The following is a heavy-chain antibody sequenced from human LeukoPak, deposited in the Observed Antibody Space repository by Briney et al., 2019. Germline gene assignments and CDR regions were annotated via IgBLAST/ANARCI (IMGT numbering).Heavy chain of an antibody. CDR1: GGSISSYY. CDR2: IYTSGST. J-gene: IGHJ3*02. V-gene: IGHV4-4*07. D-gene: IGHD3-10*01. CDR3: ASSGSMVQGVIIPLDAFDI. Sequence: SETLSLTCTVSGGSISSYYWGWIRQPAGKGLEWIGRIYTSGSTNYNPSLKSRVTMSVDTSKNQFSLKLSSVTAADTAVYYCASSGSMVQGVIIPLDAFDIWGQGTMVTVSS.